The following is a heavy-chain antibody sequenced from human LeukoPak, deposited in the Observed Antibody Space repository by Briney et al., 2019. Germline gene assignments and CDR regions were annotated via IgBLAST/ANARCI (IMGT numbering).Heavy chain of an antibody. CDR1: GFTFSNYW. J-gene: IGHJ4*02. CDR2: IKQDRSEK. V-gene: IGHV3-7*01. CDR3: ARRSVAYSYDSSGYSPVYYFDY. D-gene: IGHD3-22*01. Sequence: GGSLRLSCAASGFTFSNYWMSWVRQAPGKGLEWVANIKQDRSEKYYVDSVQGRFTISRDHAKHSMYLQMNSLRADDRALQYFARRSVAYSYDSSGYSPVYYFDYWSQGTLVTVSS.